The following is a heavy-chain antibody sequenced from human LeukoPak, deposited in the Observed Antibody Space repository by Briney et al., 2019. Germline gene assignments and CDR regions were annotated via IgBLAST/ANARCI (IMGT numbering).Heavy chain of an antibody. CDR3: AKGGPRNSYGYFDY. Sequence: GGSLRLSCAASGFTFTSHAMSWVRQAPGKGLEWVSAISYSGGYTYYADSVKGRFTISRDNSKNTVYLQMDILRADDTAVYYCAKGGPRNSYGYFDYWGQGTLVTVSS. J-gene: IGHJ4*02. D-gene: IGHD5-18*01. CDR1: GFTFTSHA. CDR2: ISYSGGYT. V-gene: IGHV3-23*01.